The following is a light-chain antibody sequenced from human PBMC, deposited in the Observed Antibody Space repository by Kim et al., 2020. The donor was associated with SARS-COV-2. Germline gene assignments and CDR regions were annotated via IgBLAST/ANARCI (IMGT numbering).Light chain of an antibody. Sequence: SPGERVTLSCRASQSVISYLAWYQQKPGQAPRLLIYDASNRATGIPARFSGSGSGTDFTLTISSLEPEDFAVYYCQQRSNWPPWTFGQGTKVDIK. CDR1: QSVISY. CDR2: DAS. CDR3: QQRSNWPPWT. J-gene: IGKJ1*01. V-gene: IGKV3-11*01.